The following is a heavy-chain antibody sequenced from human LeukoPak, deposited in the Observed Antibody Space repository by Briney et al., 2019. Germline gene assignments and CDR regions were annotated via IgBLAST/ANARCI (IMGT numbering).Heavy chain of an antibody. D-gene: IGHD3-16*01. CDR1: GFTFSSYG. CDR2: ISYDGSNK. J-gene: IGHJ4*02. Sequence: AGRSLRLSCAASGFTFSSYGMHWVRQAPGKGLEWVAVISYDGSNKYYADSVKGRFTISRDNSKNTLYLQMNSLRAEDTAVYYCAKDEVMITFGGAIEYFDYWGQGTLVTVSS. CDR3: AKDEVMITFGGAIEYFDY. V-gene: IGHV3-30*18.